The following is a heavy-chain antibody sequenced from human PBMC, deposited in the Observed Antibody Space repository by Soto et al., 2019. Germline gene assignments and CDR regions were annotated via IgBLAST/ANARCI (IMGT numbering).Heavy chain of an antibody. CDR2: ISSSGSTI. CDR3: ARDQLAFDY. Sequence: PGGSLRLSCAVSGFTFSTYWMSWVRQAPGKGLEWVSYISSSGSTIYYADSVKGRFTISRDNAKNSLYLQMNSLRAEDTAVYYCARDQLAFDYWGQGTLVTVSS. D-gene: IGHD6-13*01. V-gene: IGHV3-11*01. CDR1: GFTFSTYW. J-gene: IGHJ4*02.